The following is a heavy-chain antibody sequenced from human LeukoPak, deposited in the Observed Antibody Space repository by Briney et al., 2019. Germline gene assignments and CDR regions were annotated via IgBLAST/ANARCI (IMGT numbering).Heavy chain of an antibody. Sequence: GGSLPLSCAASGFTFSSYCMHWVRQAPGKGLEWVAFIRYDGSNKYYADSVKGRFTISRDNSKNTLYLQMNSLRAEDTAVYYCAKKRLGRTGHQFDYGGQGTLVTVSS. CDR2: IRYDGSNK. CDR3: AKKRLGRTGHQFDY. J-gene: IGHJ4*02. D-gene: IGHD1-1*01. V-gene: IGHV3-30*02. CDR1: GFTFSSYC.